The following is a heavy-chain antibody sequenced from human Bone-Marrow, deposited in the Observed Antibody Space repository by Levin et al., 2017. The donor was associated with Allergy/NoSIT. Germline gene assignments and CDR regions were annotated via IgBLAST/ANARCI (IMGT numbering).Heavy chain of an antibody. D-gene: IGHD3-22*01. CDR3: AGYDTSAYHSPFDY. CDR1: GFIFSNYA. CDR2: ISGSGGNT. J-gene: IGHJ4*02. Sequence: GGSLRLSCAASGFIFSNYAMNWVRQATGKGLEWVSQISGSGGNTHYADSVKGRFTFSRDNSKNTLYLQMNSLRAEDTAVYYCAGYDTSAYHSPFDYWGQGTLVTVSS. V-gene: IGHV3-23*01.